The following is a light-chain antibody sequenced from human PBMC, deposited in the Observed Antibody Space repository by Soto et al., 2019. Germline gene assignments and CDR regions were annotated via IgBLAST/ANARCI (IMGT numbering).Light chain of an antibody. Sequence: DIQMTQSPSSLSASVGDRVTITCRASQSISSYLNWYQQKPGKAPKLLIYAASSLQSGVPSRFSGSGSVTDFTLTISSLQPEDFATDYCQQSYRTPLTFGGGTKVEIK. V-gene: IGKV1-39*01. CDR1: QSISSY. CDR3: QQSYRTPLT. J-gene: IGKJ4*01. CDR2: AAS.